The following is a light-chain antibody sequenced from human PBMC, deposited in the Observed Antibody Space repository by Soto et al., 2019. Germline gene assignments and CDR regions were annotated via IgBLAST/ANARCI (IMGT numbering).Light chain of an antibody. V-gene: IGLV2-14*01. CDR3: CSYTTSNTFV. CDR2: HVT. J-gene: IGLJ1*01. Sequence: QSALTQPASVSGSLGQSITIPCSGTSSDVGAYNYVSWYQQYPGKAPKLMIYHVTDRPSGVSNRFSGSKSGNTASLTISGLQAEDEADYYCCSYTTSNTFVFGTGTKVTV. CDR1: SSDVGAYNY.